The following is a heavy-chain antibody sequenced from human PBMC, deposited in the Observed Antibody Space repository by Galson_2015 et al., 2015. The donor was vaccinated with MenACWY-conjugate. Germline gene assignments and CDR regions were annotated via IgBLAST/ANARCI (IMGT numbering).Heavy chain of an antibody. CDR1: GFSLNNYA. D-gene: IGHD4-17*01. V-gene: IGHV3-23*01. CDR3: AKDRNYGDYGDFDY. Sequence: SLRLSCAASGFSLNNYAMSWVRQPPEKGLEWVSTISGSGADTYYADSVTGRFTISRDKSSNTLYLQMNRLRAEDTAVYYCAKDRNYGDYGDFDYWGQGTLGAVSS. CDR2: ISGSGADT. J-gene: IGHJ4*02.